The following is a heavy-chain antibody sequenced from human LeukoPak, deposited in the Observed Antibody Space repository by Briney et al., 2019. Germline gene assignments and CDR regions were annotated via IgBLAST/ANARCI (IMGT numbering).Heavy chain of an antibody. V-gene: IGHV4-34*01. CDR1: GGSFSGYY. Sequence: SETLSLTCAVYGGSFSGYYWSWIRQPPGKGLEWIGEINHSGSTNYNPSLKSRVTISVDTSKNQFSLKLSSVTAADTAVHYCAFSSGYSDYWGQGTLVTVSS. D-gene: IGHD3-22*01. CDR3: AFSSGYSDY. J-gene: IGHJ4*02. CDR2: INHSGST.